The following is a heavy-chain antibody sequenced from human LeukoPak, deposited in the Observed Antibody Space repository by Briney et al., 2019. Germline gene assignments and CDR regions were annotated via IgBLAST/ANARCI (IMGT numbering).Heavy chain of an antibody. V-gene: IGHV3-64D*06. CDR3: VRDSDTNLFDY. Sequence: GGSLRLSCSVFGFTFSSYTMHWVRQTPGKGPEFISTISGDERYTNYADSVKGRFTISRDNSRDTLYLQMSSLRIDDTAVYYFVRDSDTNLFDYWGQGTLVTVAS. CDR1: GFTFSSYT. J-gene: IGHJ4*02. CDR2: ISGDERYT. D-gene: IGHD5-18*01.